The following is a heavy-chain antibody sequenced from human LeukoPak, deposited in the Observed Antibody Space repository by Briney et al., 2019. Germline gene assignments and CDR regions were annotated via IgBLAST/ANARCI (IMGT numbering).Heavy chain of an antibody. CDR3: ARGRTPRYCSGGSCYNGSDY. CDR2: MNPNSGNT. Sequence: GASVKVSCKASGYTFTSYYMHWVRQATGQGLEWMGWMNPNSGNTGYAQKFQGRVTMTRNTSISTAYMELSSLRSEDTAVYYCARGRTPRYCSGGSCYNGSDYWGQGTLVTVSS. D-gene: IGHD2-15*01. CDR1: GYTFTSYY. V-gene: IGHV1-8*02. J-gene: IGHJ4*02.